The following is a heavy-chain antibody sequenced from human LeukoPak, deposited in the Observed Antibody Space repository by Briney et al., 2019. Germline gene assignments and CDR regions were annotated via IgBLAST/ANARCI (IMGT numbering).Heavy chain of an antibody. V-gene: IGHV3-21*01. D-gene: IGHD6-19*01. CDR3: ARDPYIAVAGTDYFDY. CDR1: GFSFRSYW. CDR2: ISSSSSYI. Sequence: PGGSLRLSCAASGFSFRSYWMHWVRQAPGKGLEWVSSISSSSSYIYYADSVKGRFTISRDNAKNSLYLQMNSLRAEDTAVYYCARDPYIAVAGTDYFDYWGQGTLVTVSS. J-gene: IGHJ4*02.